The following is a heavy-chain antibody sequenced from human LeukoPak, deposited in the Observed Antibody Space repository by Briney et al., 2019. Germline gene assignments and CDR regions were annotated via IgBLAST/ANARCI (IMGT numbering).Heavy chain of an antibody. CDR1: GGTFSSYA. Sequence: SVKVSCKASGGTFSSYAISWVRQAPGQGLEWMGGIIPIFGTANYAQKFQGRVTITADESTSTAYMELSSLRSEDTAAYYCATAWDGYDAFDYWGQGTLVTVSS. CDR2: IIPIFGTA. J-gene: IGHJ4*02. V-gene: IGHV1-69*13. CDR3: ATAWDGYDAFDY. D-gene: IGHD5-12*01.